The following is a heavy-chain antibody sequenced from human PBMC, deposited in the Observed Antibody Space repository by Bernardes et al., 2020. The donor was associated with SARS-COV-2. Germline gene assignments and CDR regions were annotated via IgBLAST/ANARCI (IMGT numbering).Heavy chain of an antibody. CDR1: GFSLTTSGVA. Sequence: SGPTLVKPTQTLTLTCTFSGFSLTTSGVAVGWIRQPPGKALEWLALIYWDDDKRYSPSLKSRLTITKDTSKNQVVLTMTNMDPVDTATYHCAHRRGGVAGTFSFDYWGQGTLVTVSS. CDR2: IYWDDDK. D-gene: IGHD6-19*01. CDR3: AHRRGGVAGTFSFDY. J-gene: IGHJ4*02. V-gene: IGHV2-5*02.